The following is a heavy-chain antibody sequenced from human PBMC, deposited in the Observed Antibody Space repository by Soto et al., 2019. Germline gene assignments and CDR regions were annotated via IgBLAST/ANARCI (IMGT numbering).Heavy chain of an antibody. Sequence: GGSLRLSCAASGFTFSSYGMHWVRQAPGKGLEWVAVIWYDGSNKYYADSVKGQFTISRDNSKNTLYLQMNSLRAEDTAVYYCARDHLGTIFGVERPDLWGRGTLVTVSS. V-gene: IGHV3-33*01. J-gene: IGHJ2*01. CDR3: ARDHLGTIFGVERPDL. CDR2: IWYDGSNK. D-gene: IGHD3-3*01. CDR1: GFTFSSYG.